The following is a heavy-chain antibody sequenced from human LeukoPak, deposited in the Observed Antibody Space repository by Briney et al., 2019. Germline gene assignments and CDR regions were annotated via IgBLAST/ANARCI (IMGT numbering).Heavy chain of an antibody. CDR2: INQGGSEK. J-gene: IGHJ4*02. CDR1: GGSFSGYY. D-gene: IGHD2-2*01. V-gene: IGHV3-7*01. Sequence: PSEILSLTCAVYGGSFSGYYWSWIRQPPGKGLEWVANINQGGSEKYYVDSVRGRFTISRDNAKNSLYLQMNSLRADDTAVYYCARDVTALDSWGQGTLVTVSS. CDR3: ARDVTALDS.